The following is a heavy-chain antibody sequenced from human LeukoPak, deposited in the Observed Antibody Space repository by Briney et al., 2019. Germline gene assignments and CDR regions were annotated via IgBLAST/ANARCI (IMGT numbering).Heavy chain of an antibody. CDR2: FRGSGCST. D-gene: IGHD6-13*01. V-gene: IGHV3-23*01. CDR3: AKNFRSSWYFDY. Sequence: GGSLRLSCAASGFTFSSYAMSWVRQAPGKGVEWGSSFRGSGCSTYSASSVKGRFTISRDNSKTTLYLQMNSLRAEDTAVYYCAKNFRSSWYFDYWGQGTLVTVSS. J-gene: IGHJ4*02. CDR1: GFTFSSYA.